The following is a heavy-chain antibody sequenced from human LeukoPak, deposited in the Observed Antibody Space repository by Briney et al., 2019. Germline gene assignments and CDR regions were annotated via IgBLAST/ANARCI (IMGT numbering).Heavy chain of an antibody. D-gene: IGHD1-26*01. Sequence: SVKVSCKASGFTFTSSAMQWVRQARGQRHEWIGWIVVGSGNTNYAQKFQERVTITRDMSTSTAYMELSSLRSEDTAVYYCAAAPDSGIAFDIWGQGTMVTVSS. CDR2: IVVGSGNT. V-gene: IGHV1-58*02. J-gene: IGHJ3*02. CDR3: AAAPDSGIAFDI. CDR1: GFTFTSSA.